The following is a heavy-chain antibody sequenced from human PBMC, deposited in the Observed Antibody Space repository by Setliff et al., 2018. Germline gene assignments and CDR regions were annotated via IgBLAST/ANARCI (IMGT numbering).Heavy chain of an antibody. CDR1: GFTFRGFA. Sequence: PGGSLRLSCAASGFTFRGFAMHWVRQAPGKGLEWVAFIRHDESDIYYTNSVKGRFTVSRDKSKNTLYLQMNILRPEDTALYYCVRDSSADYYDNDYFKYWGQGALVTVSS. D-gene: IGHD2-21*02. CDR3: VRDSSADYYDNDYFKY. V-gene: IGHV3-30*02. CDR2: IRHDESDI. J-gene: IGHJ1*01.